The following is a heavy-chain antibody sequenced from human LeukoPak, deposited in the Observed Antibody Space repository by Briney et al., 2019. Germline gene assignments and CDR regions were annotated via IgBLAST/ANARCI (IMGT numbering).Heavy chain of an antibody. CDR2: IYRGGDT. CDR3: AKNTILVATEN. J-gene: IGHJ4*02. D-gene: IGHD5-12*01. V-gene: IGHV3-53*01. Sequence: GGSLRLSCAASGFSFSSYTMSWVRQGPGKGLEWVSVIYRGGDTYYADSVKGRFTISRDDSKNTVYLQMNRLRVEDTAFYFCAKNTILVATENWGQGTLVTVSP. CDR1: GFSFSSYT.